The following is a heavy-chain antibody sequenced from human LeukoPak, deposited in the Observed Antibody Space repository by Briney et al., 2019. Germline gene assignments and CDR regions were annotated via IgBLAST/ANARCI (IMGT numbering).Heavy chain of an antibody. CDR1: GYTFTSYA. V-gene: IGHV1-18*01. Sequence: GASVKVSCKASGYTFTSYAMNWVRQAPGEGLEWMGWINPYNGNTNYAQKVQGRVTMTTDTSTNTTYMELRSLTSDDTAVYYCARQITMIVVVINDAFDIWGQGTMVTVSS. J-gene: IGHJ3*02. CDR2: INPYNGNT. D-gene: IGHD3-22*01. CDR3: ARQITMIVVVINDAFDI.